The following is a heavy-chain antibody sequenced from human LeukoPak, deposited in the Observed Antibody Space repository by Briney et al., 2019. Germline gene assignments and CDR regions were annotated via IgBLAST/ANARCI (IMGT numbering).Heavy chain of an antibody. Sequence: PSETLSLTCTVSGGSISSSSYYWGWIRQPPGKGLEWIGSIYHSGSTYYNPSLKSRVTISVDTSKNQFSLKLSSVTAADTAVYYCAREKSYYYGSGSFPQGSGDSDYWGQGTLVTVSS. CDR2: IYHSGST. D-gene: IGHD3-10*01. CDR1: GGSISSSSYY. V-gene: IGHV4-39*07. CDR3: AREKSYYYGSGSFPQGSGDSDY. J-gene: IGHJ4*02.